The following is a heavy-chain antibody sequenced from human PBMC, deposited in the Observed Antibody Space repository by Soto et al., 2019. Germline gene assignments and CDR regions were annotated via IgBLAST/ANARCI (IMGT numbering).Heavy chain of an antibody. J-gene: IGHJ5*02. CDR2: INHSGST. V-gene: IGHV4-34*01. CDR1: GGSFSGYY. Sequence: SETLSLTCAVYGGSFSGYYWSWIRQPPGKGLEWIGEINHSGSTNYNPSLKSRVTISVDTSKNQFSLKLRHVTAADTAVYYCARGRKERIMITFGGVHHYNWFDPWGQGTLVTVSS. D-gene: IGHD3-16*01. CDR3: ARGRKERIMITFGGVHHYNWFDP.